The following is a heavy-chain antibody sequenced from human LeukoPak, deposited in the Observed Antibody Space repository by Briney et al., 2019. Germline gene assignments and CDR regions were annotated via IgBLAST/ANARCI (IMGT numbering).Heavy chain of an antibody. V-gene: IGHV4-61*02. CDR2: IYTSGST. J-gene: IGHJ5*02. CDR1: GGSISSGSYY. Sequence: PSETLSLTCTVSGGSISSGSYYWSWIRQPAGKGLEWIGRIYTSGSTNYNPSLKSRVTISVDTSKNQFSLKLSSVTAADTAVYYCARSPGQSLRSAWFDPWGQGTLDIVSS. D-gene: IGHD4-17*01. CDR3: ARSPGQSLRSAWFDP.